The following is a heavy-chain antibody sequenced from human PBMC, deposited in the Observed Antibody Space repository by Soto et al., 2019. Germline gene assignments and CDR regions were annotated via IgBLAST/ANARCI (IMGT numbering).Heavy chain of an antibody. Sequence: QVQLVESGGGVAQPGSSLRLSCAVSGFTFSDYGMHWVRQAPGKGLEWVAVVSYDGSYKYYADSVKGRFTVSRDLSGNTLFLQMNSLRLEDTAVYLCEKEMFARTVLDSSSPWGDYWGQGTLVAVYS. CDR1: GFTFSDYG. J-gene: IGHJ4*02. V-gene: IGHV3-30*18. CDR2: VSYDGSYK. D-gene: IGHD6-6*01. CDR3: EKEMFARTVLDSSSPWGDY.